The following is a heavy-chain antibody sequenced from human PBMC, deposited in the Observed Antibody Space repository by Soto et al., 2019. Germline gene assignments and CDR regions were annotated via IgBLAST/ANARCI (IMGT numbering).Heavy chain of an antibody. CDR2: ISTDNGST. CDR3: TRDAKYYDIMTGYFVNDY. CDR1: GYTFSNFG. D-gene: IGHD3-9*01. V-gene: IGHV1-18*01. J-gene: IGHJ4*02. Sequence: QVQLVQSGGEVKKPGASVKVSCKASGYTFSNFGISWVRQAPGQGLEWMGWISTDNGSTKYAQNLQGRVTMTTDTTTSTAYMELRSLRSDDTAEYYCTRDAKYYDIMTGYFVNDYWGQGTLVTVSS.